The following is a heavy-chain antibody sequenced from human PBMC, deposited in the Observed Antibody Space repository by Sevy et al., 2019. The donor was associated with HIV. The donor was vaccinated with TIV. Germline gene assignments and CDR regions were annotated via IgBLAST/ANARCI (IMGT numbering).Heavy chain of an antibody. CDR2: IYYSGST. D-gene: IGHD6-6*01. CDR3: ARYTSSSYWFFDL. J-gene: IGHJ2*01. CDR1: GGSINTHY. V-gene: IGHV4-59*11. Sequence: SETLSLTCTVSGGSINTHYWSWIRQSPGKGLEWIGYIYYSGSTNYNPSLKSRVTISLDTTNNQLSLRVTSVTAADTAVYYCARYTSSSYWFFDLWGRGTQVTVSS.